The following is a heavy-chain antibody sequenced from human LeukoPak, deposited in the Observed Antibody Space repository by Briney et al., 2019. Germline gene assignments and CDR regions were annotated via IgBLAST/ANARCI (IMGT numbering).Heavy chain of an antibody. V-gene: IGHV3-23*01. CDR2: ISGSGGST. CDR1: GFTFSSYA. CDR3: AVHPHGQQLALGYFDY. D-gene: IGHD6-13*01. Sequence: GGSLRLSCAASGFTFSSYAMSWVRQAPGKGLEWVSAISGSGGSTYYADSVKGRFTISRDNSKNTLYLQMNSLRAEDTAVYYCAVHPHGQQLALGYFDYWGRGTLVTVSS. J-gene: IGHJ4*02.